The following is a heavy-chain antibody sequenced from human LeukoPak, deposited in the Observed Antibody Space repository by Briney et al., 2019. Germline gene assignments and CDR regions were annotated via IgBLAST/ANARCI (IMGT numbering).Heavy chain of an antibody. CDR1: GFSFNTYA. D-gene: IGHD2-15*01. J-gene: IGHJ1*01. V-gene: IGHV3-23*01. CDR3: AQQVGYCSSGSCYFTY. Sequence: GGSLRLSCAASGFSFNTYAMSWVRQAPGKGLEWVSAISNTGGSTYYADSVKGRFTISRDKSKNTLSLRMNSLRAEDTAVYYCAQQVGYCSSGSCYFTYWGQGTLVTVSS. CDR2: ISNTGGST.